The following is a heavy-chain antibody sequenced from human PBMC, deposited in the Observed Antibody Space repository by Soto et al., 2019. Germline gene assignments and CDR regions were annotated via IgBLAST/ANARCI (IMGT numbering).Heavy chain of an antibody. CDR2: ISGSGGST. Sequence: GGSLRLSCAASGFTFSSYAMSWVRQAPGKGLEWVSAISGSGGSTYYADSVKGRFTISRDNSKNTLYLQMNSLRAEDTAVYYCAKDQVSPRYYDSRGLSYYFDYWGQGTLVTVSS. CDR1: GFTFSSYA. D-gene: IGHD3-22*01. J-gene: IGHJ4*02. V-gene: IGHV3-23*01. CDR3: AKDQVSPRYYDSRGLSYYFDY.